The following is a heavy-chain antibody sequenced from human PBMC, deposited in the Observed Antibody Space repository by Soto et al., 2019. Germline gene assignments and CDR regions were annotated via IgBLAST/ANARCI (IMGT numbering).Heavy chain of an antibody. Sequence: GASVKVSCKASGYTFTSYGISWVRQAPGQGLEWIGGIIPIFGTANYAQKFQGRVTITADESTSTAYMELSSLRSEDTAVYYCASWSTAMVRVYYYYGMDVWGQGTTVTVSS. D-gene: IGHD5-18*01. J-gene: IGHJ6*02. CDR2: IIPIFGTA. CDR1: GYTFTSYG. CDR3: ASWSTAMVRVYYYYGMDV. V-gene: IGHV1-69*13.